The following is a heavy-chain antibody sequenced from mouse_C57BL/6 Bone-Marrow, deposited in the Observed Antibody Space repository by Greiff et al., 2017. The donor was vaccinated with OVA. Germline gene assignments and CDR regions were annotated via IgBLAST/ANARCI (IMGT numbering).Heavy chain of an antibody. CDR3: ARGSDNGSSYDYYAMDY. Sequence: QVQLQQSGAELVRPGASVKLSCKASGYTFTDYYINWVKQRPGQGLEWIARIYPGSGNTYYNEKFKGKATLTAEKSSSTAYMQLSRLTAVDSAGYFCARGSDNGSSYDYYAMDYWGQGTSVTVSS. CDR1: GYTFTDYY. V-gene: IGHV1-76*01. CDR2: IYPGSGNT. D-gene: IGHD1-1*01. J-gene: IGHJ4*01.